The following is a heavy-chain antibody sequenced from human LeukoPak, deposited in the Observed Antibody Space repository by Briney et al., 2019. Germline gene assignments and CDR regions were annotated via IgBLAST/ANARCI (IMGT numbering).Heavy chain of an antibody. J-gene: IGHJ2*01. Sequence: SVKVSCKASGGTLTSYATSWVRQAPGQGLEWMGRIIPIFGTLKYAQKFQGRVTITTDESTSTVYMELSSLRSEDTAVYYCASSNFVYGDYVQYWYFDLWGRGTLVTVSS. V-gene: IGHV1-69*05. D-gene: IGHD4-17*01. CDR3: ASSNFVYGDYVQYWYFDL. CDR1: GGTLTSYA. CDR2: IIPIFGTL.